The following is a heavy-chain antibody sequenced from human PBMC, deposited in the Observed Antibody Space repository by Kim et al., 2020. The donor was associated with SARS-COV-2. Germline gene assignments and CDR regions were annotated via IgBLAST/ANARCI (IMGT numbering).Heavy chain of an antibody. Sequence: FYADTVKGRFTISRDNSKNTVYLQMNGLRAEDTAVYHCARECGSSNWLGFWGQGTLVIVSS. V-gene: IGHV3-53*01. D-gene: IGHD2-15*01. CDR3: ARECGSSNWLGF. J-gene: IGHJ5*01.